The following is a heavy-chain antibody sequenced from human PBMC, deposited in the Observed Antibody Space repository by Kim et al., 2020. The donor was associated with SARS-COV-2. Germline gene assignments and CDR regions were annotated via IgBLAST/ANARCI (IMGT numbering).Heavy chain of an antibody. CDR2: ISWNSGSI. V-gene: IGHV3-9*01. CDR3: AKDKRGYYDSSGADY. CDR1: GFTFDDYA. Sequence: GGSLRLSCAASGFTFDDYAMHWVRQAPGKGLEWVSGISWNSGSIGYADSVKGRFTISRDNAKNSLYLQMNSLRAEDTALYYCAKDKRGYYDSSGADYWGQGTLVTVSS. D-gene: IGHD3-22*01. J-gene: IGHJ4*02.